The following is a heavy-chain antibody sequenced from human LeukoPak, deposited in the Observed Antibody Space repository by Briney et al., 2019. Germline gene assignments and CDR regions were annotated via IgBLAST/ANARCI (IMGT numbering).Heavy chain of an antibody. V-gene: IGHV4-38-2*02. CDR2: IYYSGST. CDR3: ARERGAGTPTFDY. J-gene: IGHJ4*02. D-gene: IGHD1-1*01. CDR1: GFTVSSNY. Sequence: PGGSLRLSCAASGFTVSSNYMGWIRQPPGKGLEWIGSIYYSGSTYYNPSLKSRVTISVDTSKNQFSLKLSSVTAADTAVYYCARERGAGTPTFDYWGQGTLVTVSS.